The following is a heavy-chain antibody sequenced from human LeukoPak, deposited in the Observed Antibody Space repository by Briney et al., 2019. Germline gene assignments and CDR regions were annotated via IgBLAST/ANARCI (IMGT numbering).Heavy chain of an antibody. V-gene: IGHV4-38-2*02. D-gene: IGHD1-7*01. CDR2: IYHSGST. CDR3: ARGNSYFDN. CDR1: GYSINSGYY. Sequence: PSETLSLTCTVSGYSINSGYYWGWIRQPPGKGLEVIGIIYHSGSTYYDPSLKSRVTISIDTSKGQFSLKLSSVTAADTAVYYCARGNSYFDNWGQGTLVTVSS. J-gene: IGHJ4*02.